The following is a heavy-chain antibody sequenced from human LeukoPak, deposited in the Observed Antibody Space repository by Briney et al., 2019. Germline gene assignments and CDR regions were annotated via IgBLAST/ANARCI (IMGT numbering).Heavy chain of an antibody. D-gene: IGHD2-15*01. CDR3: ARDIRGGGWSPASFQH. V-gene: IGHV1-69*13. Sequence: SVKVSCKASGYTFTSYGISWVRQAPGQGLEWMGGIIPIFGTANYAQKFQGRVTITADESTSTAYMELSSLRSEDTAVYYCARDIRGGGWSPASFQHWGQGTLVTVSS. J-gene: IGHJ1*01. CDR2: IIPIFGTA. CDR1: GYTFTSYG.